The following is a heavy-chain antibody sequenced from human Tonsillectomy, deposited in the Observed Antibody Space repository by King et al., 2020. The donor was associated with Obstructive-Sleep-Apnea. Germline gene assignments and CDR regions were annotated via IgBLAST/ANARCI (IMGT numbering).Heavy chain of an antibody. V-gene: IGHV3-21*01. J-gene: IGHJ6*02. CDR2: ISSSSSYI. Sequence: VQLVESGGGLVKPGGSLRLSCAASGFTFSSYSMNWVRQAPGKGLEWVSSISSSSSYIYYADSVKGRFTISRDNAKNSLYLQMNSLRAEDTAVYYCARDLTHYYGMDVWGQGTTVTVSS. CDR3: ARDLTHYYGMDV. CDR1: GFTFSSYS.